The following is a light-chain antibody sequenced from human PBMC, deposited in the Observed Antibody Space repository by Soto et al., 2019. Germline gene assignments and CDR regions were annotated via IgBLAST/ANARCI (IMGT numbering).Light chain of an antibody. CDR2: AAS. V-gene: IGKV1-39*01. CDR3: QHSYDTPLT. CDR1: QSISSY. Sequence: DIQMTQSPSSLSASVGDRVTITCRASQSISSYLNWYQHKPGKAPKLLIYAASSLQSGVPSRFSGSGSGTDFTLTISSLQPEDFATYYCQHSYDTPLTFGGGTKVDI. J-gene: IGKJ4*01.